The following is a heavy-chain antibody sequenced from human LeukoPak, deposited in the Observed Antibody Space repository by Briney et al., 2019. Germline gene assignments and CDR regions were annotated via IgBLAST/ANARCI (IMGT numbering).Heavy chain of an antibody. J-gene: IGHJ4*02. D-gene: IGHD2-15*01. CDR3: VRGRYCSGGTCYPSYDY. Sequence: PGGSLRLSCVASGFTFRNYAMSWVRQAPGKGLESVSTISGSASDTLYADSVKGRFTISRDNAKYSLYLQMNSLRAEDTAVYYCVRGRYCSGGTCYPSYDYWGQGTLVTVSS. CDR1: GFTFRNYA. CDR2: ISGSASDT. V-gene: IGHV3-21*01.